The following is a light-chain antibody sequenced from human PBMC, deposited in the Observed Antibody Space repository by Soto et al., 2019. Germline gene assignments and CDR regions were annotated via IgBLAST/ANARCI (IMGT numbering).Light chain of an antibody. CDR1: QSISSW. Sequence: DIQMTQSPSTLSASVGDRVTITCRASQSISSWLAWYQQKPGKAPKLLIYDASSLESGVPSRFSGSGSGTEFTLTIRVLQPDDFATYYCHQYNSYAPADTFCQGTKLEIK. CDR2: DAS. CDR3: HQYNSYAPADT. V-gene: IGKV1-5*01. J-gene: IGKJ2*01.